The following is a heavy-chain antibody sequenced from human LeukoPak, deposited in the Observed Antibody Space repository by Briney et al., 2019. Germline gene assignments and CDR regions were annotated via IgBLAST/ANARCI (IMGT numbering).Heavy chain of an antibody. V-gene: IGHV3-74*01. D-gene: IGHD3-3*02. J-gene: IGHJ6*03. CDR2: INSDGSST. CDR1: GFTFSSYW. CDR3: AKAFRGDYYYMDV. Sequence: PGGSLRLSCAASGFTFSSYWMHWIRQAPGKGLVWVSRINSDGSSTSYADSVKGRFTISRDNAKNSLYLQMNSLRAEDMALYYCAKAFRGDYYYMDVWGKGTTVTVSS.